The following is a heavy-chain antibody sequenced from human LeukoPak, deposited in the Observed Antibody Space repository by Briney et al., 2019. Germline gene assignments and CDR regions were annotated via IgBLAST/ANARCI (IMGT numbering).Heavy chain of an antibody. Sequence: SETLSLTCTVSGGSISSYYWGWIRQPPGKGLEWIGSIYYSGSTYYNPSLKSRVTISVDTSKNQFSLKLSSVTAADTAVYYCARASRSITMIVVVITSFDYWGQGTLVTVSS. J-gene: IGHJ4*02. CDR3: ARASRSITMIVVVITSFDY. V-gene: IGHV4-39*07. CDR1: GGSISSYY. CDR2: IYYSGST. D-gene: IGHD3-22*01.